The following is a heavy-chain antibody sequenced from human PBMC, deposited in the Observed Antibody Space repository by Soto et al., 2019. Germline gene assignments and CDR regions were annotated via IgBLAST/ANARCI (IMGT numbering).Heavy chain of an antibody. CDR2: IYYSGST. J-gene: IGHJ4*02. CDR3: ARDRMEFYYDSSGYSD. CDR1: GGSISSYY. Sequence: QVQLQESGPGLVKPSETLSLTCTVSGGSISSYYWSWIRQPPGKGLEWIGYIYYSGSTNYNPSLKSRVTISVDTSKNQFSLKLSSVTAADTAVYYCARDRMEFYYDSSGYSDWGQGTLVTVSS. V-gene: IGHV4-59*01. D-gene: IGHD3-22*01.